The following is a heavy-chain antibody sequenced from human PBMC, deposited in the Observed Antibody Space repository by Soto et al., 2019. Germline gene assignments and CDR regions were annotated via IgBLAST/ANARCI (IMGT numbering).Heavy chain of an antibody. J-gene: IGHJ4*02. Sequence: QVQLVQSGAEVKKPGSSVKVSCKASGGTFSSYTISWVRQAPGQGLEWMGRIIPILGIANYAQKFQGRVTITADKPSSTAYMELSSLRSEDTAVYYCARANGSSSSYNFDYWGPGTLVTVSS. V-gene: IGHV1-69*02. CDR2: IIPILGIA. CDR1: GGTFSSYT. D-gene: IGHD6-13*01. CDR3: ARANGSSSSYNFDY.